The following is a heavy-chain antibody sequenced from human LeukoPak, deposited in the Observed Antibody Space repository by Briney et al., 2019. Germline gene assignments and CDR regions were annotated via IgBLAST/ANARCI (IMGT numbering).Heavy chain of an antibody. V-gene: IGHV1-46*01. J-gene: IGHJ5*02. CDR1: GYTFTSYY. D-gene: IGHD2-2*01. Sequence: ASVKVSCKASGYTFTSYYMHWVRQAPGQGLEWMGIINPSGGSTSYAQKSQGRVTMTRDTSTSTAYMELRSLRSDDTAVYYCAREYCSSTSCYLNRFDPWGQGTLVTVSS. CDR2: INPSGGST. CDR3: AREYCSSTSCYLNRFDP.